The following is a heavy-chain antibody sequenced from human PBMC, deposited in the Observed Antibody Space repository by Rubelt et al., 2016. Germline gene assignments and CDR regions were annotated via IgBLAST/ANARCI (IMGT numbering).Heavy chain of an antibody. CDR2: IYPGDSDT. CDR1: GYIFTTYW. CDR3: ARLSGGSFYT. D-gene: IGHD2-15*01. Sequence: EVQLVQSGAEVKKPGESLAISCKGSGYIFTTYWIGWVRQMPGKGLECMGVIYPGDSDTEYRPSFQGQGTISVDKSISTAFLQWSSLKASDTAMYYCARLSGGSFYTWGQGTLVTVSS. V-gene: IGHV5-51*03. J-gene: IGHJ5*02.